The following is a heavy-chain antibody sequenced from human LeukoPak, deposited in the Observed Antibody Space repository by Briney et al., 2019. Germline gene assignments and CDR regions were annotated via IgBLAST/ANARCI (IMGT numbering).Heavy chain of an antibody. CDR3: ARSFDN. J-gene: IGHJ4*02. V-gene: IGHV3-48*04. CDR2: ISSSSSTI. Sequence: GGSLRLSCAASGYTFSSNSMNWVRQAPGKGLEWVSYISSSSSTIYYADSMKGRFAISRDNAKNSLYLQMNSLRAEDTAVYYCARSFDNWGQGTLVTVSS. CDR1: GYTFSSNS.